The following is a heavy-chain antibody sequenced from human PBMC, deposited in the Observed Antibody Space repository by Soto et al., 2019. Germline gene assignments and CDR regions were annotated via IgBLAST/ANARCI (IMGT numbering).Heavy chain of an antibody. Sequence: PGASLKISCKPSGYIIKNYWIVWVRQMPGQGLEWMGISFPDDSDTRYSPSFQGHVTISVDKSISTAYVQWSSPKASDSFIYYCFRGGVTSRSFDYWGQGTLVTVSS. CDR1: GYIIKNYW. V-gene: IGHV5-51*01. CDR3: FRGGVTSRSFDY. CDR2: SFPDDSDT. D-gene: IGHD3-16*01. J-gene: IGHJ4*02.